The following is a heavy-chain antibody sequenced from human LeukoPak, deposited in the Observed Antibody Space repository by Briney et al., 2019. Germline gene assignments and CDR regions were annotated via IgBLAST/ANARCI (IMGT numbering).Heavy chain of an antibody. J-gene: IGHJ5*02. CDR1: GASISSGSYY. V-gene: IGHV4-61*02. D-gene: IGHD2-15*01. CDR2: VYKSGDT. Sequence: PSETLSLTCSVSGASISSGSYYWSWIRQPAGKGLEWIGRVYKSGDTNYNPSLKSRLTISLDTSKNQFSLKLTSVTAADTAVYYCARADMTSTWWFDPWGLGILVTISS. CDR3: ARADMTSTWWFDP.